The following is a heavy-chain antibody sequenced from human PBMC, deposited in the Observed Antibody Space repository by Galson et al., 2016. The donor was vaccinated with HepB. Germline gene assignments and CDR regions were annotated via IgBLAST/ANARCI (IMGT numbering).Heavy chain of an antibody. D-gene: IGHD4-23*01. CDR1: GYTFTING. Sequence: SVKVSCKASGYTFTINGISWVRQAPGQGLEWMGWISAKSGNTNYAQKFQGRVTMTRDTSTSTAYMELRSLRSDDTAVYYCARDRWYTFDYWGQGTLVTVSS. J-gene: IGHJ4*02. V-gene: IGHV1-18*01. CDR2: ISAKSGNT. CDR3: ARDRWYTFDY.